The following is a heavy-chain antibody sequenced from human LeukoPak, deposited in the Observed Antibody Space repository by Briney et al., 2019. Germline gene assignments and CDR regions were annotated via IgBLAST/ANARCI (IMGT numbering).Heavy chain of an antibody. CDR1: GFTFSSYA. CDR3: AKDRKYCSSTSCPLTPDHYMDV. J-gene: IGHJ6*03. V-gene: IGHV3-23*01. CDR2: ISGSGGST. D-gene: IGHD2-2*01. Sequence: GGSLRLSCAASGFTFSSYAMSWVRQAPGKGLEWVSAISGSGGSTYYADSVKGRFTISRDNSKNTLYLQMNSLRAEDTAVYYCAKDRKYCSSTSCPLTPDHYMDVWGKGTTVTVSS.